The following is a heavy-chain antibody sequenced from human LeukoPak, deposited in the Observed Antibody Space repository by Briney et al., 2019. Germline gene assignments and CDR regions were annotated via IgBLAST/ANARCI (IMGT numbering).Heavy chain of an antibody. D-gene: IGHD5-12*01. CDR3: ARAMVATIGFDY. J-gene: IGHJ4*02. CDR2: INSDGSST. Sequence: PGGSLRLSCAASGDTFSSYWMHWVRQAPGKGLVWVSRINSDGSSTSYADSAKGRFTISRDNAKNTLYLQMNSLRAEDTAVYYCARAMVATIGFDYWGQGTLVTVSS. CDR1: GDTFSSYW. V-gene: IGHV3-74*01.